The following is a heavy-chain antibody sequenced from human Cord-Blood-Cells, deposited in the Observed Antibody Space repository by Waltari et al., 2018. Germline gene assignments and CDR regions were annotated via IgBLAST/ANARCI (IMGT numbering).Heavy chain of an antibody. CDR3: ARIGYYDILTGYYNAFDI. Sequence: QVQLVQSGAEVKKSGASVKVSCKASGYTFTSYGISWVRQAPGQGLEWMGWISAYNGNTNDAQKLHGRVTMTTDTSTSTAYMELRSLRSDDTAVYYCARIGYYDILTGYYNAFDIWGQGTMVTVSS. CDR2: ISAYNGNT. V-gene: IGHV1-18*01. J-gene: IGHJ3*02. CDR1: GYTFTSYG. D-gene: IGHD3-9*01.